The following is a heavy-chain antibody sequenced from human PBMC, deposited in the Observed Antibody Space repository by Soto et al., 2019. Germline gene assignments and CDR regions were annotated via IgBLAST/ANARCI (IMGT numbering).Heavy chain of an antibody. V-gene: IGHV1-18*01. CDR2: ISAYNGNT. D-gene: IGHD4-17*01. CDR1: GYTFTSYG. J-gene: IGHJ4*02. CDR3: ARDPLDYGDYSFDY. Sequence: GASVKVSCKASGYTFTSYGISWVRQAPGQGLEWMGWISAYNGNTNYAQKLQGRVTMTTDTSTSTAYMELRSLRSDDTAVYYCARDPLDYGDYSFDYWGQGTLVTVSS.